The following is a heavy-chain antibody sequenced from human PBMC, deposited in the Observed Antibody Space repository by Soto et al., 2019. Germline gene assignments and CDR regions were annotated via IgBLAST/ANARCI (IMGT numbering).Heavy chain of an antibody. Sequence: PGGSLRLSCTASGFTFSSYALSWVRQAPGKGLEWVSSISGSGGSTYYADSVKGRVTISRDNSKNTLYLQMSSLRAEDTAVYYCAKESIQTPMTGPVDCWGKGTGVTVS. CDR1: GFTFSSYA. J-gene: IGHJ4*02. V-gene: IGHV3-23*01. CDR2: ISGSGGST. CDR3: AKESIQTPMTGPVDC.